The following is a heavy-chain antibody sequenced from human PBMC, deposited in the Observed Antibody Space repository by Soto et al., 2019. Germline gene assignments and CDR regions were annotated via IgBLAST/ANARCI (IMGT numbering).Heavy chain of an antibody. CDR3: ARLKWNDGSWY. CDR2: IYYSGST. D-gene: IGHD1-1*01. CDR1: GGSISSYY. Sequence: SETLSLTCTVSGGSISSYYWNWIRQPPGKGLEWIGYIYYSGSTNYNPSLKSRVTISIDTSKNQFSLKLSSVTAADTAVYYCARLKWNDGSWYWGQGTLVTVSS. V-gene: IGHV4-59*01. J-gene: IGHJ4*02.